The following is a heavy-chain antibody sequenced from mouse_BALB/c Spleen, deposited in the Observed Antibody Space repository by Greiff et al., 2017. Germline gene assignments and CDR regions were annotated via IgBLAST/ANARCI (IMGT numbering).Heavy chain of an antibody. V-gene: IGHV14-3*02. CDR1: GFNIKDTY. J-gene: IGHJ3*01. CDR2: IDPANGNT. D-gene: IGHD1-1*01. CDR3: GYYVGFAY. Sequence: EVKLQESGAELVKPGASVKLSCTASGFNIKDTYMHWVKQRPEQGLEWIGRIDPANGNTKYDPKFQGKATIAADTSSNTAYLQLSSLTSEDTAVYYCGYYVGFAYWGQGTLVTVSA.